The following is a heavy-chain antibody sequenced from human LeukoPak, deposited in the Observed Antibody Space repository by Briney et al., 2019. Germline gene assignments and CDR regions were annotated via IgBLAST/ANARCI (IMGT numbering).Heavy chain of an antibody. CDR2: SGSGGST. J-gene: IGHJ4*02. V-gene: IGHV3-23*01. CDR1: GFPFSSYG. Sequence: GGSLRLSCAASGFPFSSYGMSWVRQAPGKGLEWVSGSGSGGSTYYADSVKGRFTISRDNSKNTVYLLMNSLRAEDTAVYYCAKDWPWYFDFWGQGTLVTVSS. CDR3: AKDWPWYFDF.